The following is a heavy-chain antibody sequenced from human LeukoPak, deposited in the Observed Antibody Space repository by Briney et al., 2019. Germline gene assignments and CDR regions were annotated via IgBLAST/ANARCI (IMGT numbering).Heavy chain of an antibody. V-gene: IGHV3-20*01. Sequence: PGGSLRLSCAASGFTFSSYWMSWVRQAPGKGLEWVSGINWNGGSTGYADSVKGRFTISRDNAKNSLYLQMNSLRAEDTALYHCARDDGSRAFDIWGQGTMVTVSS. D-gene: IGHD6-25*01. CDR1: GFTFSSYW. CDR2: INWNGGST. CDR3: ARDDGSRAFDI. J-gene: IGHJ3*02.